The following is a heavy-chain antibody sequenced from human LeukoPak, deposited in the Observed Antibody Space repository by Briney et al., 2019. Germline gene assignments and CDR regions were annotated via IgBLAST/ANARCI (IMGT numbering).Heavy chain of an antibody. CDR3: ARETGYSSGWYDY. J-gene: IGHJ4*02. CDR1: GGSFSGCY. Sequence: SETLSLTCAVYGGSFSGCYWSWIRQPPGKGLEWIGYIYYSGSTNYNPSLKSRVTISVDTSKNQFSLKLSSVTAADTAVYYCARETGYSSGWYDYWGQGTLVTVSS. CDR2: IYYSGST. D-gene: IGHD6-19*01. V-gene: IGHV4-59*01.